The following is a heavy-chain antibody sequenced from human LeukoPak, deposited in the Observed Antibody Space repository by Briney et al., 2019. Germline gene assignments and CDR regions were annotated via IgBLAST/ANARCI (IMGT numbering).Heavy chain of an antibody. CDR3: ARDLGTSGWYTFDF. V-gene: IGHV6-1*01. CDR1: GDSVSSKNGA. D-gene: IGHD6-19*01. CDR2: TYYRSKWYD. J-gene: IGHJ5*01. Sequence: SETLSLTCAISGDSVSSKNGAWNWIRQSPSRGLEWLGRTYYRSKWYDEYADSVKGRVTISPDTSKNQFSLHVYSVTPEDTAVYYCARDLGTSGWYTFDFWGQGTLVTVSS.